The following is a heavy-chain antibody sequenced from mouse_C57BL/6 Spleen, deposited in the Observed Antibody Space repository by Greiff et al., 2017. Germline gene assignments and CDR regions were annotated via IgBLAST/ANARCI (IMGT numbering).Heavy chain of an antibody. CDR2: ISDGGSYT. J-gene: IGHJ3*01. CDR3: ARERGYGNYVGWFAY. Sequence: EVMLVESGGGLVKPGGSLKLSCAASGFTFSSYAMSWVRQTPEKRLEWVATISDGGSYTYYPDNVKGRFTISRDNAKNNLYLQMSHLKSEDTAMYYCARERGYGNYVGWFAYWGQGTLVTVSA. D-gene: IGHD2-1*01. V-gene: IGHV5-4*01. CDR1: GFTFSSYA.